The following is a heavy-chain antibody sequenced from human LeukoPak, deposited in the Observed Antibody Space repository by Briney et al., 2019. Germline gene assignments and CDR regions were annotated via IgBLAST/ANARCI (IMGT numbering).Heavy chain of an antibody. CDR3: ARERDCSGGSCRIDY. V-gene: IGHV4-34*01. J-gene: IGHJ4*02. CDR2: INHSGST. D-gene: IGHD2-15*01. CDR1: GGSFSGYY. Sequence: SETLSLTCTVYGGSFSGYYWSWIRQPPGKGLEWIGEINHSGSTNYNPSLKSRVTISVDTSKNQVSLKLSSVTAADTAVYYCARERDCSGGSCRIDYWGQGTLVTVSS.